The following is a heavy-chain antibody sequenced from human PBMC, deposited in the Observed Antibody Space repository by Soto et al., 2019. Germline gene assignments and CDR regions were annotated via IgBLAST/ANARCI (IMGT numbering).Heavy chain of an antibody. CDR3: ARATHSGIVGPTYQGGAALDI. D-gene: IGHD1-26*01. CDR1: GFTFSSYA. J-gene: IGHJ3*02. Sequence: QVQLVESGGGVVQPGRSLRLSCAASGFTFSSYAMHWVRQAPGKGLGRVAVLSYDGTNNYYADSAKGRFTIYRDNSKTTLYLEMITLRTEGTAVYYGARATHSGIVGPTYQGGAALDICCHWPMVTLS. V-gene: IGHV3-30-3*01. CDR2: LSYDGTNN.